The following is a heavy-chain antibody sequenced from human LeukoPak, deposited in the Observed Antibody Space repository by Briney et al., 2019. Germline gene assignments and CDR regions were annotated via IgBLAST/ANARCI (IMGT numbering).Heavy chain of an antibody. CDR1: GVPFSSYS. CDR2: ISSSSSYI. CDR3: ARDGDSYAHETNGDY. J-gene: IGHJ4*02. V-gene: IGHV3-21*01. D-gene: IGHD5-18*01. Sequence: GGSLRRSCAASGVPFSSYSMNGGRQAPGKGLEWVSSISSSSSYIYYADSVKGRFTISRDNAKNSLYLQMNSLRAEDTAVYYCARDGDSYAHETNGDYWGQGTLVTVSS.